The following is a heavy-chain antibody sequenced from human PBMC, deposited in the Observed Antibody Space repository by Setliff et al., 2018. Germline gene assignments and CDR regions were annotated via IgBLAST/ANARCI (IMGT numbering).Heavy chain of an antibody. D-gene: IGHD2-21*02. CDR2: IYPSGGT. J-gene: IGHJ4*02. Sequence: SETLSLTCTVSGASIGSGSHYWSWIRQPAGRGLEWIGRIYPSGGTNYNPSLKSRVTISVDTSKNHFSLKLTSVTAADTAVYYCARDLYCGGHCYQLFDSWGQGTLVTVSS. CDR3: ARDLYCGGHCYQLFDS. V-gene: IGHV4-61*02. CDR1: GASIGSGSHY.